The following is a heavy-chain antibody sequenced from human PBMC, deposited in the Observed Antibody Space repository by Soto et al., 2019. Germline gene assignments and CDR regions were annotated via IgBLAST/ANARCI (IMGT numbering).Heavy chain of an antibody. D-gene: IGHD6-19*01. J-gene: IGHJ4*02. V-gene: IGHV3-30*18. CDR1: GFTFSSYG. Sequence: QVQLVESGGGVVQPGRSLRLSCAASGFTFSSYGIHWVRQAPGKGLEWVAVISHDGSNKYYADSVKGRFTISRDNSKNTLFLQMNSLRAEDTAVYYCAKDNGYSSGRGIFDYWGQGTLVTVSS. CDR3: AKDNGYSSGRGIFDY. CDR2: ISHDGSNK.